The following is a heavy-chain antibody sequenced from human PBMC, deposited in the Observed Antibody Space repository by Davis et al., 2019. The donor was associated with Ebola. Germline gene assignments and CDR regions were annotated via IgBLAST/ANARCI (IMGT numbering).Heavy chain of an antibody. Sequence: AASVKVSCKASGYNFNTYAISWLRRAPGQGLEWMGWINGYKGNTNYAQKFQGRVTMTTDTSTRTVYMELRSLRSDDTAIYFCARRHIVGADHSFFDYWGQGTLVTVSS. D-gene: IGHD1-26*01. CDR2: INGYKGNT. CDR3: ARRHIVGADHSFFDY. CDR1: GYNFNTYA. J-gene: IGHJ4*02. V-gene: IGHV1-18*01.